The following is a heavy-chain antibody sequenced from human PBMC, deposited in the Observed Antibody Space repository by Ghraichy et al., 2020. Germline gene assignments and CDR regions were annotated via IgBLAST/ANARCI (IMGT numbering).Heavy chain of an antibody. D-gene: IGHD1-26*01. CDR3: ARESSFAYSAFDY. Sequence: GALRLSCAASGFTFSSHYMTWVRQAPGKGLEWVANIKQDGSDKFYVDSVKGRFTISRDNAQNTLSLQMNSLRGEDTAVYYCARESSFAYSAFDYWGRGTLVTVSS. CDR1: GFTFSSHY. J-gene: IGHJ4*02. V-gene: IGHV3-7*03. CDR2: IKQDGSDK.